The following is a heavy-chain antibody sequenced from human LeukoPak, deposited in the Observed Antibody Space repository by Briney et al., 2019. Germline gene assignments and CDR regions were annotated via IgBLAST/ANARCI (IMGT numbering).Heavy chain of an antibody. CDR1: GGSISGCY. CDR3: ASEDSSGYLGY. Sequence: SETLSLTCTVSGGSISGCYWNWIRQPPGKGLEWVGYIYCSGSTNYNPSLKSRVTIPVGTSKNQFSLKLTSLTAADTAVYYCASEDSSGYLGYWGQGTLVTVAS. D-gene: IGHD3-22*01. CDR2: IYCSGST. J-gene: IGHJ4*02. V-gene: IGHV4-59*01.